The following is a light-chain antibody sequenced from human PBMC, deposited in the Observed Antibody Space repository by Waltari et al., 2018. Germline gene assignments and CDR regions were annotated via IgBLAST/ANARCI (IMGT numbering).Light chain of an antibody. CDR2: KDT. CDR1: ELPKQF. Sequence: SYEVTQPPSVSVSPGQTARITCSGDELPKQFAYWYQQKPGQAPLLVIDKDTERPSGIPERFSGSSSGTTVTLTISGVQAEDEADYYCQSADSSGTYWVFGGGTKLTVL. J-gene: IGLJ3*02. CDR3: QSADSSGTYWV. V-gene: IGLV3-25*03.